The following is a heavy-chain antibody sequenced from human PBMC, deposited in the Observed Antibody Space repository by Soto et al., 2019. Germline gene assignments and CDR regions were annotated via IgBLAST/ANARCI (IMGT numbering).Heavy chain of an antibody. CDR3: ARDLTPKPADWYFDL. J-gene: IGHJ2*01. V-gene: IGHV3-48*01. Sequence: GESLKISCAASGFTFSSYSMNWVRQAPGKGLEWVSYISSSSSTIYYADSVKGRFTISRDNAKNSLYLQMNSLRAEDTAVYYCARDLTPKPADWYFDLWGRGTLVTVSS. CDR2: ISSSSSTI. D-gene: IGHD3-9*01. CDR1: GFTFSSYS.